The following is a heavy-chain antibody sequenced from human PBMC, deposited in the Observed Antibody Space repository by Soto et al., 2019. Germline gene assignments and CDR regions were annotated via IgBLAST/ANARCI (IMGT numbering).Heavy chain of an antibody. CDR2: ISPSGSGT. CDR1: GFTFSSYA. D-gene: IGHD3-10*01. CDR3: AKISLWFGGKRYYFDY. V-gene: IGHV3-23*01. J-gene: IGHJ4*02. Sequence: GSLRLSCAASGFTFSSYAMSWVRQAPGKGLEWVSAISPSGSGTYYADSLKGRFTISRDNSKNTLYVQMNSLRAEDTAVYYCAKISLWFGGKRYYFDYWGQGTLVTVSA.